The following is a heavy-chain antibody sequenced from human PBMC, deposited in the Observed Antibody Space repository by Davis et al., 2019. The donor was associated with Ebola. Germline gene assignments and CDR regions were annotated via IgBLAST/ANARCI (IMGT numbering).Heavy chain of an antibody. V-gene: IGHV4-59*11. J-gene: IGHJ6*02. CDR2: IFYTVST. D-gene: IGHD3-16*01. CDR3: ARQPRSTRSPEYYHGLDV. CDR1: RGSISSHF. Sequence: PSETLSLTCAVSRGSISSHFCSWIRQSPGQGMEWNGSIFYTVSTNMNPSLRRRVTLSVDRPKNQFSLNLTAVTAADTAVYFCARQPRSTRSPEYYHGLDVWGQGTTVVVSS.